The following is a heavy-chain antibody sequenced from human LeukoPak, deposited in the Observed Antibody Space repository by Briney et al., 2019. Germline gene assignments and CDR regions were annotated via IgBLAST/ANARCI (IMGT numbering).Heavy chain of an antibody. CDR3: ARRPSITLVRGVIGWFDP. Sequence: SGPTLVNSTQTLTLTFTFSWFSLSTNGVGVGLIRQPPGKALEWLSYISWVDDTHYSPSLKSRLTITKHTSKNQVVLTMTNMDPVDTATYCCARRPSITLVRGVIGWFDPWGQGTLVTVSS. J-gene: IGHJ5*02. D-gene: IGHD3-10*01. V-gene: IGHV2-5*02. CDR2: ISWVDDT. CDR1: WFSLSTNGVG.